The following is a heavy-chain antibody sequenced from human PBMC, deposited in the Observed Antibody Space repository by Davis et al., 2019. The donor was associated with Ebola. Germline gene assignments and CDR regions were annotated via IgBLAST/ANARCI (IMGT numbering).Heavy chain of an antibody. D-gene: IGHD6-6*01. V-gene: IGHV3-48*02. CDR2: ISSSRGTT. CDR3: ARDRWQLAQLILFDS. J-gene: IGHJ4*02. CDR1: GFSFSSYS. Sequence: GGSLRLSCAASGFSFSSYSMNWVRQAPGKGLEWVSYISSSRGTTYYADSVKGRFTISRDNAKNSLFLQMSNLRDEDTAVYYCARDRWQLAQLILFDSWGQGTLVSVSS.